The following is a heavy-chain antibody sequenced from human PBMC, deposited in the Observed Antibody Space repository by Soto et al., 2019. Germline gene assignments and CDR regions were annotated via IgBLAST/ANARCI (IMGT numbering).Heavy chain of an antibody. CDR3: SSWYDSSGYYYYYGMDV. D-gene: IGHD3-22*01. V-gene: IGHV3-49*05. Sequence: NPGGSLRLSCTASGFTFGDYAMSRFRQAPGKGLEWVGFIRSKAYGGTTEYAASVKGRFTISRDDSKSIAYLQMNSLKTEDTAVYYCSSWYDSSGYYYYYGMDVWGQGTTVTVSS. J-gene: IGHJ6*02. CDR2: IRSKAYGGTT. CDR1: GFTFGDYA.